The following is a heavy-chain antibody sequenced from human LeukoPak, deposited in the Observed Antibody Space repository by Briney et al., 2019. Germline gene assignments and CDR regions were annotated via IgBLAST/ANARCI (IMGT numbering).Heavy chain of an antibody. CDR3: ARVGPPTRATQYDY. Sequence: APETLSLTCTVSGGSISSGGYYWSWIRQHPGKGLEWIGYIYYSGSTYYNPSLKSRVTISVDTSKNQFSLKLSSVTAADTAVYYCARVGPPTRATQYDYWGQGTLVTVSS. D-gene: IGHD1-26*01. CDR2: IYYSGST. CDR1: GGSISSGGYY. J-gene: IGHJ4*02. V-gene: IGHV4-31*03.